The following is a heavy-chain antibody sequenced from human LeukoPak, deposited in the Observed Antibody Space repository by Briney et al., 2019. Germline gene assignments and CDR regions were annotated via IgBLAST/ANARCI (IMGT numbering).Heavy chain of an antibody. CDR3: ARTRTTVVIDY. D-gene: IGHD4-23*01. CDR2: MNPNSGNT. Sequence: ASVKVSCKASGYTFTSYDINWVRQAAGQGLEWMGWMNPNSGNTGSAQMFQGRVTKTRNTSISTAHMELSGLTSDDTAVYYCARTRTTVVIDYWGKGTLFTVSS. J-gene: IGHJ4*02. V-gene: IGHV1-8*01. CDR1: GYTFTSYD.